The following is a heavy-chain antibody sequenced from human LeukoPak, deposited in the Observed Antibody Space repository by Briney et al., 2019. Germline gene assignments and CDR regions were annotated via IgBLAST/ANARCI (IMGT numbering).Heavy chain of an antibody. J-gene: IGHJ4*02. V-gene: IGHV4-34*01. CDR1: GGSFSGYY. CDR3: ARVRLVGYDILTGYYSFDY. D-gene: IGHD3-9*01. CDR2: INHSGST. Sequence: SSETLSLTCAVYGGSFSGYYWSWIRQPPGKGLEWIGEINHSGSTNYNPSLKSRVTISVDTSKNQFSLKLSSVTAADTAVYYCARVRLVGYDILTGYYSFDYWGQGTLVTVSS.